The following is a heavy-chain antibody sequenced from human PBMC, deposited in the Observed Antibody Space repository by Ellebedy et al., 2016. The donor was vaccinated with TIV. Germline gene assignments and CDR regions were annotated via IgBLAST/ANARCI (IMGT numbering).Heavy chain of an antibody. CDR3: ARIPYYHSSGWVTYFDY. CDR2: IYAGGNT. Sequence: GESLKISCAASGFTVSSHYMTWVRQAPVKGLEWVSIIYAGGNTKYAESVKGRFTISRDNSENTLYVQMNSLRVDDTAVYYCARIPYYHSSGWVTYFDYWGQGTLVTVSS. V-gene: IGHV3-53*01. D-gene: IGHD3-22*01. J-gene: IGHJ4*02. CDR1: GFTVSSHY.